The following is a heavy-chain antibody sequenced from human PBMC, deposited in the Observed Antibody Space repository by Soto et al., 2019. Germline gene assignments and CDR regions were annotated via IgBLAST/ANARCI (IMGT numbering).Heavy chain of an antibody. D-gene: IGHD3-10*01. Sequence: QVTLKESGPVLVKPTETLTLTCTVSGFSLSNARMGVSWIRQPPGKALEWLAHIFSNDEKSDSKSLKSRLTISKDSSKSQVVLTKTNMDPVDTETYYCARIFMVRGDTLDYWGQGTMVTVSS. J-gene: IGHJ4*02. CDR3: ARIFMVRGDTLDY. V-gene: IGHV2-26*01. CDR1: GFSLSNARMG. CDR2: IFSNDEK.